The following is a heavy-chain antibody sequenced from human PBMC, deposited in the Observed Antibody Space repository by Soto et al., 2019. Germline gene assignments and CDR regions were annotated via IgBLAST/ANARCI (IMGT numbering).Heavy chain of an antibody. V-gene: IGHV5-51*01. CDR3: ARLEGLNPYYYGMEV. CDR2: IYPGDSDT. Sequence: GESLKISCKGSGYSFTSYWIGWVRQMPGKGLEWMGIIYPGDSDTRYSPSFQGQVTISADKSISTAYLQWSSLKASDTAMYYCARLEGLNPYYYGMEVWGQGTTVTVSS. CDR1: GYSFTSYW. J-gene: IGHJ6*02.